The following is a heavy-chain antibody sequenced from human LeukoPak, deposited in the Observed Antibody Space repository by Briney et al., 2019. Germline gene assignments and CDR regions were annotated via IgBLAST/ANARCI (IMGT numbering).Heavy chain of an antibody. CDR3: ARDHPGGEQQLGWFDP. J-gene: IGHJ5*02. V-gene: IGHV1-2*02. Sequence: GASVKVSCKASGYTFTGYYIHWVRQAPGQGLEWMGWINPNSGGTNYAQKFQGRVTMTRDTSISTAYMELSRLRSDDTAVYYCARDHPGGEQQLGWFDPWGQGTLVTVSS. CDR2: INPNSGGT. D-gene: IGHD6-13*01. CDR1: GYTFTGYY.